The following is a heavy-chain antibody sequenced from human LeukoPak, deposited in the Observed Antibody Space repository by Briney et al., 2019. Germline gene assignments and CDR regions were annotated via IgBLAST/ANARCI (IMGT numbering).Heavy chain of an antibody. J-gene: IGHJ6*02. V-gene: IGHV4-59*12. CDR1: GGSISSYY. CDR2: SYYSGST. D-gene: IGHD2-2*01. Sequence: SETLSLTCTVSGGSISSYYWSLIRQPPGKGLEWIGYSYYSGSTNYNPSLKSRVTISVDTSKNQFSLKLSSVTAADTAVYYCARGGSSPGYCSSTSCSRGLYYYYGMDVWGQGTTVTVSS. CDR3: ARGGSSPGYCSSTSCSRGLYYYYGMDV.